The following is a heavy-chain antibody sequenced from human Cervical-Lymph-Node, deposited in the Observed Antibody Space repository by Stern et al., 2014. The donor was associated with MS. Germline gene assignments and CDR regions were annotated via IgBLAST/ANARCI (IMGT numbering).Heavy chain of an antibody. CDR3: ARYNAKTTDC. Sequence: QVQLVESGGGVVQPGRSLRVSCAASGFTFSSYGMNWVRQAPGQGLEWLAIIYYDGSKKYNADSVKGRFTISRDNSRNTLYLQMGSLRAEDTALYFCARYNAKTTDCWGQGTLVTVSS. CDR2: IYYDGSKK. D-gene: IGHD1-1*01. V-gene: IGHV3-33*01. J-gene: IGHJ4*02. CDR1: GFTFSSYG.